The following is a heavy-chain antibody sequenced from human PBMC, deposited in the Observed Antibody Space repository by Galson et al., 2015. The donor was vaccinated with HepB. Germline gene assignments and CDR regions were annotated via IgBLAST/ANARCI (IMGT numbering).Heavy chain of an antibody. J-gene: IGHJ6*02. V-gene: IGHV4-39*01. CDR3: ARHVGESGSYGMDV. CDR2: IYYTGTT. Sequence: LSLTCAVFGSSTSSNTYYWSWIRQPPGRGLEWIGSIYYTGTTYYNPSLKSRVTISLDTSKNHFSLKLRSVTAADTAVYYCARHVGESGSYGMDVWGQGTTVSVSS. CDR1: GSSTSSNTYY. D-gene: IGHD2-15*01.